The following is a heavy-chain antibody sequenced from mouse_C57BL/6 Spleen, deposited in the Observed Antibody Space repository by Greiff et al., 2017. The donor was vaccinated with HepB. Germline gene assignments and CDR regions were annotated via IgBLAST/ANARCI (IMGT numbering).Heavy chain of an antibody. Sequence: QVQLQQPGAELVKPGASVKLSCKASGYTFTSYWMHWVKQRPGQGLEWIGMIHPNSGSTNYNEKFKSKATLTVDKSSSTAYMQLSSLTSEDSAVYYCARKKDWDYFDYWGQGTTLTVSS. CDR2: IHPNSGST. D-gene: IGHD4-1*01. CDR1: GYTFTSYW. V-gene: IGHV1-64*01. CDR3: ARKKDWDYFDY. J-gene: IGHJ2*01.